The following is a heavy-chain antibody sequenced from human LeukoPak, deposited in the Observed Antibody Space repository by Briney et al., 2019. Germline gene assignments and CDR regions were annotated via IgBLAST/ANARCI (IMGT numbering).Heavy chain of an antibody. D-gene: IGHD2-21*02. CDR1: GFTFSNAW. V-gene: IGHV3-15*01. J-gene: IGHJ4*02. Sequence: PGGSLRLSCAASGFTFSNAWMSWVRQAPGKGLEWVGRIKNKTEGGTTDYAAPVKGRFTISRDDSKNTLYLQMNSLKTEDTAVYYCTTDPGSYCGGDCPPIDYWGQGTLVTVSS. CDR2: IKNKTEGGTT. CDR3: TTDPGSYCGGDCPPIDY.